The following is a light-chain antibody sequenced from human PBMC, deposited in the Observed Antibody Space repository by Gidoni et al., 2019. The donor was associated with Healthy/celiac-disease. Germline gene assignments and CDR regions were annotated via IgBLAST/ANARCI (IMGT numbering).Light chain of an antibody. J-gene: IGKJ5*01. CDR1: QSVSSSY. CDR2: GAS. CDR3: QQYGST. V-gene: IGKV3-20*01. Sequence: EIVLTQSPGTRSLSPGERATLSCRASQSVSSSYLAWYQQKPGQAPRLLIYGASSRATGIPDRFSGSGSGTDFTLTISRLEPEDFAVYYCQQYGSTFXQXTRLEIK.